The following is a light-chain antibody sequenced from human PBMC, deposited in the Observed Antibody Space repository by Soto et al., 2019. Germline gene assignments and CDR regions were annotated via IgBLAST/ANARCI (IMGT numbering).Light chain of an antibody. J-gene: IGKJ3*01. CDR1: RSVGNN. Sequence: DIVMTQSPATLSVSPGERAALSCRASRSVGNNLAWYQQRPGQAPRLLIYGVSTRATGIPARFSGGGSGTEFTLTISSLLSEDSAVYYCQQYNNWPPIILGPGTKVQIK. V-gene: IGKV3-15*01. CDR3: QQYNNWPPII. CDR2: GVS.